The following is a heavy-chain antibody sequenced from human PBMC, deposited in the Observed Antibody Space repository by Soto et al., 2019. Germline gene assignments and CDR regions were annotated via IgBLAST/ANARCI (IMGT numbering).Heavy chain of an antibody. V-gene: IGHV3-11*01. D-gene: IGHD4-4*01. CDR1: GFGFSYYY. J-gene: IGHJ5*02. Sequence: QVQLVESGGGLVKPGGSLRLSCAASGFGFSYYYMTWIRQAPGKGLEWVSYISGSGTTIYYADSVRGRFTISRDNAKNSLYLQMNSLRAEDTAVYYCARESRSNSANWFDPWGQGTLVTVSS. CDR2: ISGSGTTI. CDR3: ARESRSNSANWFDP.